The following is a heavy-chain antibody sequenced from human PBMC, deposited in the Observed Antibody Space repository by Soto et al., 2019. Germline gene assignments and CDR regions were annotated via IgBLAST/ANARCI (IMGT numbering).Heavy chain of an antibody. CDR2: IYYSGST. CDR3: ARAPPGGFGESYAFDI. Sequence: QVQLQESGPGLVKPSQTLSLTCTVSGGSISSGGYYWSWIRQHPGKGLEWIGYIYYSGSTYYNPSLKSRVTIPGDTSKHQFSLTLRSVTAADTAVYYCARAPPGGFGESYAFDIWGQGTMVTVSS. D-gene: IGHD3-10*01. CDR1: GGSISSGGYY. V-gene: IGHV4-31*03. J-gene: IGHJ3*02.